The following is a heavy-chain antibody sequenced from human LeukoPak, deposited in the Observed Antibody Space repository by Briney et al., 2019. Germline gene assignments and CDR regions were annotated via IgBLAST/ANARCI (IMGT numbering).Heavy chain of an antibody. CDR1: GFSVGNYY. CDR3: ARDRAVTQDWVEFDP. V-gene: IGHV3-66*03. J-gene: IGHJ5*02. Sequence: GGSLRLSCAGSGFSVGNYYMSWVRQAPGKGLEWVSLIRDSGETFYADSVKGRFTISRDNSKNTMYLQMNRLRVEDTAVNFCARDRAVTQDWVEFDPWGQGTLVTVSS. CDR2: IRDSGET. D-gene: IGHD4-17*01.